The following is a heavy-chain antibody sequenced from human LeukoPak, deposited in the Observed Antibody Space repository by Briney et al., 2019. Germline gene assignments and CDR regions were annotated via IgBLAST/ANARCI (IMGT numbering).Heavy chain of an antibody. D-gene: IGHD6-13*01. V-gene: IGHV1-46*01. CDR1: GYTFTNYH. Sequence: ASVKVSCKASGYTFTNYHMYWVRQAPGQGLEWMGIINPSGGNTSYEQKFQGRVTMTRDMSISTAYMELSRLRSDDTAVYYCARDRVRYSSSTFDYWGQGTLVTVSS. J-gene: IGHJ4*02. CDR2: INPSGGNT. CDR3: ARDRVRYSSSTFDY.